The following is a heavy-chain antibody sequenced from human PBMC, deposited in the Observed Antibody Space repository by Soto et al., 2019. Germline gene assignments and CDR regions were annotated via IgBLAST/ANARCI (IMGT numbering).Heavy chain of an antibody. CDR1: DDSINSDIYY. V-gene: IGHV4-39*01. D-gene: IGHD5-12*01. J-gene: IGHJ4*02. Sequence: PSETLSLTCSVSDDSINSDIYYWGWIRQPPGKGLEWIGSIYYRGNAYYNPSLQTRVTISLDKSKSQFSLKLSSVTAADTAVYYCARQGDSGYVNPSLFDYWGQGTLVTVSS. CDR3: ARQGDSGYVNPSLFDY. CDR2: IYYRGNA.